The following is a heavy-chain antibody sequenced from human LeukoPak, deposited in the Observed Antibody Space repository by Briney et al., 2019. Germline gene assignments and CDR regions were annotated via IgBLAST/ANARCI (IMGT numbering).Heavy chain of an antibody. CDR1: VFTYRSYA. Sequence: GGSLRLSCSAPVFTYRSYAIGWVRQAPGKGLEWVSAISGSGGSTYYADSVKGRFTISRDNSKNALYRQMNSLRDQDTGRYPCAKHYGYVSRNESTARFDPWGQGTLVTVSS. CDR3: AKHYGYVSRNESTARFDP. CDR2: ISGSGGST. J-gene: IGHJ5*02. D-gene: IGHD3-10*01. V-gene: IGHV3-23*01.